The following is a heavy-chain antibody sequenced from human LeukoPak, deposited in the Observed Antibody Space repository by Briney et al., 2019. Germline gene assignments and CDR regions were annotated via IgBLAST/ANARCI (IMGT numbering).Heavy chain of an antibody. D-gene: IGHD4-17*01. V-gene: IGHV4-39*01. J-gene: IGHJ4*02. CDR1: GGSISSSYY. CDR2: IYYSGST. CDR3: ARRGTVTTGGYFDY. Sequence: PSETLSLTCTVSGGSISSSYYWGWIRQPPGKGLEWIGSIYYSGSTYYNPSLKSRVTISVDTSKNQFSLKLSSVTAADTAVYYCARRGTVTTGGYFDYWGQGTLVTISS.